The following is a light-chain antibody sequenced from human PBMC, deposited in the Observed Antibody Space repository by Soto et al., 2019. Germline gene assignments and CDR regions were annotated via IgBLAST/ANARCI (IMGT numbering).Light chain of an antibody. CDR3: LQHYSSPIT. Sequence: DVPFTLSNSPPSGSFVYGVTLPCLASQSISSYLDWYQQKPGKAPKRLISAASSLQSGVPSRFTGSGSGTDFTLTISSLQPEDFAAYYCLQHYSSPITFGQGTRLEIK. J-gene: IGKJ5*01. CDR2: AAS. CDR1: QSISSY. V-gene: IGKV1-39*01.